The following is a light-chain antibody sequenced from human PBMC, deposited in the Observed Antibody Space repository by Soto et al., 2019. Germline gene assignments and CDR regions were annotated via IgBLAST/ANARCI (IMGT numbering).Light chain of an antibody. J-gene: IGKJ1*01. CDR2: GAS. CDR1: QSVSSN. Sequence: EIVITHSPATLSVSPGERATLSCRASQSVSSNLAWYQQKPGQAPRLLIYGASTRAAGIPARFSGSGSGTEFTLTISSLQSEDSAIYYCQQYNNWPSWTFGQGTKVDI. CDR3: QQYNNWPSWT. V-gene: IGKV3-15*01.